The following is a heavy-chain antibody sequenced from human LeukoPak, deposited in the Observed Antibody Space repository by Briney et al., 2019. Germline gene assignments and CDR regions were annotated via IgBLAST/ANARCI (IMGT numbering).Heavy chain of an antibody. CDR3: ARQRGTTVTTYQVY. CDR1: GFTVSSDY. D-gene: IGHD4-17*01. J-gene: IGHJ4*02. CDR2: LYSGGNT. V-gene: IGHV3-66*04. Sequence: GGSLRLSSAASGFTVSSDYMIWVRQAPGRGLVWVSILYSGGNTYYAGSVKGRFTISRDNSKNTLYLQMNSLRAEDTAVYYCARQRGTTVTTYQVYWGQGTLVTVSS.